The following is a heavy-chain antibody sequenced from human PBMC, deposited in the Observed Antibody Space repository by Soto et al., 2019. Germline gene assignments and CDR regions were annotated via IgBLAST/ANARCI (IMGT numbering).Heavy chain of an antibody. CDR1: GGSISSYY. CDR2: IYYSGST. Sequence: SETLSLTCTVSGGSISSYYWSWIRQPPGKGLEWIGSIYYSGSTYYNPSLKSRVTISVDTSKNQFSLKLSSVTAADTAVYYCARRVPYSSGAYYYYYGMDVWGQGTTVTVSS. J-gene: IGHJ6*02. D-gene: IGHD6-19*01. V-gene: IGHV4-59*05. CDR3: ARRVPYSSGAYYYYYGMDV.